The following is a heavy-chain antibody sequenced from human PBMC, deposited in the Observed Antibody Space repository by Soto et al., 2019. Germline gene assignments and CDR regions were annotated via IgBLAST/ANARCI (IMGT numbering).Heavy chain of an antibody. Sequence: EVPLLESGGGLVQPGGSLRLSCAASGFTFSNYAMSWVRQAPGKGLEWVSAVYGGGGSTYYADSVKGRFTISRDNSKNTLSLEMNSLRAEDTAVYYCTKLRTITTGASDCWGQGTLVTVSS. J-gene: IGHJ4*02. CDR2: VYGGGGST. CDR1: GFTFSNYA. D-gene: IGHD1-1*01. V-gene: IGHV3-23*01. CDR3: TKLRTITTGASDC.